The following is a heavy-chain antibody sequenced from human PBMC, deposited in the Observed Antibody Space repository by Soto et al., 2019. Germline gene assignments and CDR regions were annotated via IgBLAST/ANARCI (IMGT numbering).Heavy chain of an antibody. CDR2: ISDSGST. D-gene: IGHD2-2*01. V-gene: IGHV3-23*01. Sequence: EVQLLESGGALVQPGGSLRLSCAASGFTFSNHAMNWVRQAPGKGLEWVSTISDSGSTYYADSVKGRFTISRDNSKNRVYLQINSLRAEDTAVYYCARDPGGHYCSSTSCLYFFDHWGQGTLVTVSS. CDR3: ARDPGGHYCSSTSCLYFFDH. CDR1: GFTFSNHA. J-gene: IGHJ4*02.